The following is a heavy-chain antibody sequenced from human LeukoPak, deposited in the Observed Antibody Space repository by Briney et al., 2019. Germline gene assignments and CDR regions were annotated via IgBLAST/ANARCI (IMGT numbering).Heavy chain of an antibody. CDR3: AREHYCYYYMDV. J-gene: IGHJ6*03. Sequence: ASVKVSCKASGYTFTGYYMHWVRQAPGQGLEWMGWINPNSGGTNYAQKFQGRVTMTRDTSISTAYMELSRLRSDDTAVYYCAREHYCYYYMDVWGKGTTVTVSS. CDR2: INPNSGGT. V-gene: IGHV1-2*02. CDR1: GYTFTGYY.